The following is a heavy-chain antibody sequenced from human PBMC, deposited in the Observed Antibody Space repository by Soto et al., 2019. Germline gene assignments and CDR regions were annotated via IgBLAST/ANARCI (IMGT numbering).Heavy chain of an antibody. V-gene: IGHV4-59*01. CDR1: RGSLSTYY. Sequence: LSLPCTAPRGSLSTYYWSWIRQPPGQGLRWVGYIYYSGSTSYNPSLKSRVTISVDTSKNQFSQKLRSVAAADTAVYYCASDRSSDWDQGYGIDDWGQGTTGTVSS. J-gene: IGHJ6*02. D-gene: IGHD6-19*01. CDR2: IYYSGST. CDR3: ASDRSSDWDQGYGIDD.